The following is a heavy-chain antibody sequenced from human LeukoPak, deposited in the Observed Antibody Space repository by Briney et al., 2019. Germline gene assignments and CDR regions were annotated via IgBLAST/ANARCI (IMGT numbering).Heavy chain of an antibody. Sequence: PSETLSLTCAVYGGSFSGYYWSWIRQPPGKGLEWIGEINHSGSTNYNPSLKSRVTISVDTSKNQFSLKLSSVTAADTAVYYCARHKGYCSSTSCYRSSKIFDSWGQGTLVTVSS. J-gene: IGHJ4*02. D-gene: IGHD2-2*02. CDR2: INHSGST. CDR3: ARHKGYCSSTSCYRSSKIFDS. CDR1: GGSFSGYY. V-gene: IGHV4-34*01.